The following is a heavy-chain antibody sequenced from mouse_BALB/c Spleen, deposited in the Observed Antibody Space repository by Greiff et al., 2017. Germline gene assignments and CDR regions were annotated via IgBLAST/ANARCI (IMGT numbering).Heavy chain of an antibody. D-gene: IGHD2-4*01. V-gene: IGHV5-6*01. CDR2: ISSGGSYT. Sequence: EVQVVESGGDLVKPGGSLKLSCAASGFTFSSYGMSWVRQTPDKRLEWVATISSGGSYTYYPDSVKGRFTISRDNAKNTLYLQMSSLKSEDTSMYYCARRGDYDVLDYWGQGTTLTVSS. CDR3: ARRGDYDVLDY. CDR1: GFTFSSYG. J-gene: IGHJ2*01.